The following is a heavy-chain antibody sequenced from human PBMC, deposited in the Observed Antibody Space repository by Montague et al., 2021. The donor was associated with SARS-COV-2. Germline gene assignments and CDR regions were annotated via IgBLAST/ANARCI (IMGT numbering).Heavy chain of an antibody. CDR3: ARDPGIPSAGTVGHFDS. V-gene: IGHV3-7*01. CDR2: IHQDGNWI. CDR1: GFTFSNYW. Sequence: SLRLSLSASGFTFSNYWMSLVRQAPGKGPEWVANIHQDGNWIYYMDSVRGRFTISRDNARNSLYLQMSSLRDDDTAIYYCARDPGIPSAGTVGHFDSWGQGILVTVSS. D-gene: IGHD6-13*01. J-gene: IGHJ5*01.